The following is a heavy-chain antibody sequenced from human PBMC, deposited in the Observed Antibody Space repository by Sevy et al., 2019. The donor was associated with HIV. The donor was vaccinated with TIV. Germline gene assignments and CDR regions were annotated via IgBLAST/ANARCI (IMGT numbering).Heavy chain of an antibody. CDR2: IKSKTDGGTT. CDR1: GFTFSNAW. J-gene: IGHJ6*03. Sequence: GGSLRLSCAASGFTFSNAWMSWVRQAPGKGLEWVGRIKSKTDGGTTDYAATVKGRFTISRDDSKNTLYLQMNRLYTEDKAVCYGTTLTKQDASIFITCGGRRYYYYMDVWGKGTTVTASS. CDR3: TTLTKQDASIFITCGGRRYYYYMDV. V-gene: IGHV3-15*01. D-gene: IGHD3-16*01.